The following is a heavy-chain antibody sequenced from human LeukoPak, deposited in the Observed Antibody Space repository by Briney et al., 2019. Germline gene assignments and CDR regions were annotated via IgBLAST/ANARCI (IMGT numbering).Heavy chain of an antibody. J-gene: IGHJ4*02. Sequence: PSETLSLTCTVSGGSISSSSHYWGWIRQPPGKGLEWIGTFYYSGSTYYNPSLKSRVTVSVDTSKNQFSLNLSSVTAADTAVYYCARHSTSYDYVWGSYRYTPSYYFDYWGQGTLVTVS. D-gene: IGHD3-16*02. CDR1: GGSISSSSHY. V-gene: IGHV4-39*01. CDR3: ARHSTSYDYVWGSYRYTPSYYFDY. CDR2: FYYSGST.